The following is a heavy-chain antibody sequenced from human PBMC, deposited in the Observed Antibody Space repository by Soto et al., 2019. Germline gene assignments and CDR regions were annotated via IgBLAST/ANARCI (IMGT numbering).Heavy chain of an antibody. Sequence: QVQLQESGPGLVKPSETLSLTCSVSGGSISGSYWSWTRQSPGKGLEWLGYVYYTGSTNYSPSLRSRVSISVDTSKNEFSLRLSSVTAADTAVYFCARSVAVPGAHIDYWGQGTQVTVSS. D-gene: IGHD6-19*01. CDR2: VYYTGST. CDR3: ARSVAVPGAHIDY. J-gene: IGHJ4*02. V-gene: IGHV4-59*01. CDR1: GGSISGSY.